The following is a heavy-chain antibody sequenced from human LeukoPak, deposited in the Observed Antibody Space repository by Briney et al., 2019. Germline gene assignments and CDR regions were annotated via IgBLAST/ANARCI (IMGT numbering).Heavy chain of an antibody. CDR2: IYSGGTT. J-gene: IGHJ4*02. CDR3: ARGAITMVRAWEFDY. CDR1: GSTVSTKH. D-gene: IGHD3-10*01. Sequence: GGSLRLSCAASGSTVSTKHMSWVRLTPGKGLEWVSVIYSGGTTYYADSVKGRVTISRDNSKNTLYLQMNSLRVEDTAVYYCARGAITMVRAWEFDYWGQGTLVTVSS. V-gene: IGHV3-66*01.